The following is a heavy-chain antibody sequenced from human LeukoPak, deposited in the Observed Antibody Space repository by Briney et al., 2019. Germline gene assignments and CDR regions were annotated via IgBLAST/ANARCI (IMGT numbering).Heavy chain of an antibody. CDR3: ARGGRFAYFLDY. D-gene: IGHD2-21*01. J-gene: IGHJ4*02. V-gene: IGHV3-74*01. CDR2: LNTDGSST. CDR1: GFTFSSYW. Sequence: SGGSLRLSCAASGFTFSSYWMHWVRQAPGRGLVWVSCLNTDGSSTSYADSVKGRFTISRDNAKNTVYVNMHSLRDEDTAVYYCARGGRFAYFLDYWGQGNLVTVSS.